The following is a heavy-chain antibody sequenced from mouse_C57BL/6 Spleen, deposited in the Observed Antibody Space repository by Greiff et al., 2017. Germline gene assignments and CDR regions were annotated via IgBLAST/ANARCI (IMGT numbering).Heavy chain of an antibody. CDR2: IDPSDSET. Sequence: QVQLQQSGAELVRPGSSVKLSCKASGYTFTSYWMHWVKQRPIQGLEWIGNIDPSDSETHYNQKFKDKATLTVDKSSSTAYMQLSSLTSEDSAVYYCARYYGSSSPFAYWGQGTLVTVSA. CDR3: ARYYGSSSPFAY. CDR1: GYTFTSYW. V-gene: IGHV1-52*01. J-gene: IGHJ3*01. D-gene: IGHD1-1*01.